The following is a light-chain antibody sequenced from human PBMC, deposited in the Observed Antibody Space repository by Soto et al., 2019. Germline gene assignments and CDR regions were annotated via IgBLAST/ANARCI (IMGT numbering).Light chain of an antibody. J-gene: IGKJ3*01. V-gene: IGKV3-20*01. CDR1: QSVSSY. Sequence: EIVLTQSPATLSLSPGERATLSYRASQSVSSYLAWYQQKPGQAPRLLIYGTSSRATGIPDRFSGSGSGTDFTLTISRLEPEDFAVYFCQRYGSSPLITFGPGTKVDIK. CDR3: QRYGSSPLIT. CDR2: GTS.